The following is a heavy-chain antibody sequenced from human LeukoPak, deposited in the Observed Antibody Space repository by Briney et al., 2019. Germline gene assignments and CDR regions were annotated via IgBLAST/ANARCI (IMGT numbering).Heavy chain of an antibody. D-gene: IGHD1-26*01. Sequence: GGSLRLSCAASGFTFSSNAMCWVRQAPGKGLEWVSLISGTGGTTYYADSVKGRLPISRDNSKNTLYLQMNSLRVEDTAVYYCAKDAHSGSYFDYWGQGILVTVSS. V-gene: IGHV3-23*01. CDR2: ISGTGGTT. J-gene: IGHJ4*01. CDR3: AKDAHSGSYFDY. CDR1: GFTFSSNA.